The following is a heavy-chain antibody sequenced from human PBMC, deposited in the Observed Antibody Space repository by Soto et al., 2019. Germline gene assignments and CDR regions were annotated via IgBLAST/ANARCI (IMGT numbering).Heavy chain of an antibody. D-gene: IGHD2-8*01. Sequence: TGESLKISCKGSGYSFTSYWIGWVRQMPGKGLEWMGIIYPGDSDTRYSPSFQGQVTISADKSISTAYLQWSSLKASDTAMYYCARRGYCTNGVCYSDYWGQGTLVTVSS. CDR1: GYSFTSYW. J-gene: IGHJ4*02. CDR2: IYPGDSDT. V-gene: IGHV5-51*01. CDR3: ARRGYCTNGVCYSDY.